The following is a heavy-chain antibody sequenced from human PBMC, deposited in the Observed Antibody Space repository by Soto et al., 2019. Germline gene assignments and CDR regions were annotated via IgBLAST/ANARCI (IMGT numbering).Heavy chain of an antibody. J-gene: IGHJ4*02. CDR1: GFTFSSYW. D-gene: IGHD6-13*01. CDR2: INSDGSDT. V-gene: IGHV3-74*01. Sequence: EMQLVESGGGLVQPGGSLRLSCAASGFTFSSYWMNWVRQGPGKGLMWVSRINSDGSDTSYADSVKGRFTISRDNAKNTLYLQMNSLRAEDTAVYYCARLDSSSWAFDYWGQGTLVTVSS. CDR3: ARLDSSSWAFDY.